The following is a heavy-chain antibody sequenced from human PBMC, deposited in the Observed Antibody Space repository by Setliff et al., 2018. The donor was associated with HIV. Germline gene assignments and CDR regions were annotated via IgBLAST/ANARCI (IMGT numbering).Heavy chain of an antibody. D-gene: IGHD6-13*01. CDR3: ASGQQNFDY. V-gene: IGHV4-59*02. CDR2: IYYSGTT. Sequence: PSETLSLACAVSGGYVSNYYWSWIRQPPGKGLEWIGYIYYSGTTNYNPSLKSRVTMSVDTSRNQLSLKVRSVTAADTAVYYCASGQQNFDYWGQGTLVTVAS. CDR1: GGYVSNYY. J-gene: IGHJ4*02.